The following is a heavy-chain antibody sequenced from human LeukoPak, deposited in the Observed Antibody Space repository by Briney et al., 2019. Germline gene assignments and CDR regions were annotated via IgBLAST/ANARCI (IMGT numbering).Heavy chain of an antibody. J-gene: IGHJ3*02. CDR2: INPSGGST. V-gene: IGHV1-46*01. CDR3: AKDSQGGVPTYYYDSSGLTDAFDI. D-gene: IGHD3-22*01. CDR1: GYTFTSYY. Sequence: GASVKVSCKASGYTFTSYYMHWVRQAPGQGLEWMGIINPSGGSTSYAQKFQGRVTMTRDTSTSTVYMELSSLRSEDTAVYYCAKDSQGGVPTYYYDSSGLTDAFDIWGQGTMVTVSS.